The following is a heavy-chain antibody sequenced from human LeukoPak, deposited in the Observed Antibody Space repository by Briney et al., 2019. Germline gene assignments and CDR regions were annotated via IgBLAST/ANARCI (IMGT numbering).Heavy chain of an antibody. J-gene: IGHJ5*02. CDR3: AXDSVGATRFDP. Sequence: GGSLRLSCAASGFTVSSNYMSWVRQAPGKGLEWVSVIYSGGSTYYADSVKGRFTISRDNSKNTPYLQMNSLRAEDTAVYYCAXDSVGATRFDPWGQGTLVTVSS. CDR1: GFTVSSNY. D-gene: IGHD1-26*01. CDR2: IYSGGST. V-gene: IGHV3-53*01.